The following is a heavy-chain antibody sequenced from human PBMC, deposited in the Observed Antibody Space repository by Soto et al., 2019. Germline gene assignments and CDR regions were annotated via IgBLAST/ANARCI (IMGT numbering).Heavy chain of an antibody. J-gene: IGHJ4*02. V-gene: IGHV3-15*07. CDR3: TTKGGSYVFDY. CDR2: IKVKTDGGTI. CDR1: GFTFSNAW. D-gene: IGHD1-26*01. Sequence: EVQLAESGGGLVKPGGSLRISCAASGFTFSNAWMNWVRQVPGKGLEWVGLIKVKTDGGTIDYAAPVKGRFTISRDDSKNTLYLQMNSLKPEDTGVYFCTTKGGSYVFDYWGLGTLVTVSS.